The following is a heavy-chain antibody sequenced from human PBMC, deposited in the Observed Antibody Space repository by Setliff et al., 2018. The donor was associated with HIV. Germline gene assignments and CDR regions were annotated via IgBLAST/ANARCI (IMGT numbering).Heavy chain of an antibody. CDR3: ARDRSSGWSKDWFDT. CDR2: IYISGST. D-gene: IGHD6-19*01. J-gene: IGHJ5*02. V-gene: IGHV4-61*09. Sequence: SETRSLTCTVSAGSISSSNYYWSWIRQPAGKGLEWIGHIYISGSTNYNPSFNSRVTMSVDTSKNQFSLRLTSVTAADTAMYHCARDRSSGWSKDWFDTWGQGILVTVSS. CDR1: AGSISSSNYY.